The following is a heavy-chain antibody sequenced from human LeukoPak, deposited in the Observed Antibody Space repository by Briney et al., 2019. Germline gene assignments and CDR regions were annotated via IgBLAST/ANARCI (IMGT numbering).Heavy chain of an antibody. CDR1: GFTFSSYA. CDR2: ISGSGGST. Sequence: GGSLRLSCAASGFTFSSYAMSRVRQAPGKGLEWVSAISGSGGSTCYVDSVKGRFTISRDNSKNTLYLQMNSLRAEDTAVYYCAKDRSGWYDCWGQGTLVTVSS. CDR3: AKDRSGWYDC. V-gene: IGHV3-23*01. J-gene: IGHJ5*01. D-gene: IGHD1-26*01.